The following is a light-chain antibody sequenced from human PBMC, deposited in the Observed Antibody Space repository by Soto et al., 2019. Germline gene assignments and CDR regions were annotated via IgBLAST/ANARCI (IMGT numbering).Light chain of an antibody. CDR1: STDVGNSKF. CDR3: CSHAGTSTLV. J-gene: IGLJ3*02. V-gene: IGLV2-23*01. Sequence: QSALTQPASVSGSPGQSLTISCTGSSTDVGNSKFVSWYQLHPGQAPKLMIYEGTKRPSGTSNRFSGSSSGNTASLTISGLQTEDEADYYCCSHAGTSTLVFGGGTKLTVL. CDR2: EGT.